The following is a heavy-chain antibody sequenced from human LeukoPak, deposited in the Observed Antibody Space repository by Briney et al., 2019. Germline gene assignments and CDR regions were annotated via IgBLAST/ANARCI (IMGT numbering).Heavy chain of an antibody. D-gene: IGHD1-26*01. J-gene: IGHJ4*02. CDR2: IYYSGST. CDR1: GGSISSYY. Sequence: SETLSLTCTVSGGSISSYYWSWIRQPPGKGLEWIGYIYYSGSTNYNPSLKSRVTISVDTSKNQFSLKLSSVTAADTAVYYCARVVMGAETFDYWGQGTLVTVSS. CDR3: ARVVMGAETFDY. V-gene: IGHV4-59*01.